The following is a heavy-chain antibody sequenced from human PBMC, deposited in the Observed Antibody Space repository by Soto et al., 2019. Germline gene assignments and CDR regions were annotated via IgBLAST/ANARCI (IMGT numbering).Heavy chain of an antibody. D-gene: IGHD1-1*01. Sequence: GASVKVSCKTSGYTFTSYGISWVRQAPGQGLEWMGWISAYNGNTNYAQKFQGRVTITADESTSTAYMELSSLRSEDTAVYYCATTTTNGMDVWGQGTTVTVSS. CDR1: GYTFTSYG. J-gene: IGHJ6*02. CDR2: ISAYNGNT. CDR3: ATTTTNGMDV. V-gene: IGHV1-18*01.